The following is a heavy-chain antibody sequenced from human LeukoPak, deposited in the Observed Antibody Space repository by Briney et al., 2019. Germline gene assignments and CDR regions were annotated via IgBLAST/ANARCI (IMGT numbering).Heavy chain of an antibody. CDR2: ISSNGGST. CDR3: VKDETYYGSGSYYNGFDY. CDR1: GFTFSSYA. V-gene: IGHV3-64D*06. J-gene: IGHJ4*02. D-gene: IGHD3-10*01. Sequence: PGGSLRLSCSASGFTFSSYAMHWVRQAPGKGLEYVSAISSNGGSTYYADSVKGRFTISRDNSKNTLYLQMSSLRAEDTAVYYCVKDETYYGSGSYYNGFDYWGQGTLDTVSS.